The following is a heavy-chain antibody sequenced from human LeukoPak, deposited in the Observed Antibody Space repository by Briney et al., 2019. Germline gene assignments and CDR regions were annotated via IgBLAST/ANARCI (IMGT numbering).Heavy chain of an antibody. Sequence: GASVKVSCKASGYTFTSYGISWVRQAPGQGLEWMGWIGAYNGNTNYAQKLQGRVTMTTDTSTSTAYMELRSLRSDDTAVYYCARSPCGGDCWQWDYWGQGTLVTASS. CDR3: ARSPCGGDCWQWDY. J-gene: IGHJ4*02. CDR1: GYTFTSYG. CDR2: IGAYNGNT. D-gene: IGHD2-21*02. V-gene: IGHV1-18*01.